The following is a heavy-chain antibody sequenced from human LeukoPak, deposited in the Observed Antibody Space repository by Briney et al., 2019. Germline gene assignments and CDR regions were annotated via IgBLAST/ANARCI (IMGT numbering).Heavy chain of an antibody. Sequence: PGGSLRLSCAASGFTFSSYGMHWVRQAPGKGLEWVAFIRYDGSNKYYADSVKGRFTISRDNSKNTLYLQMNSLRAEDTAVYYCAKDRQLLWFGESPPDYWGQGTLVTVSS. V-gene: IGHV3-30*02. CDR2: IRYDGSNK. D-gene: IGHD3-10*01. CDR3: AKDRQLLWFGESPPDY. J-gene: IGHJ4*02. CDR1: GFTFSSYG.